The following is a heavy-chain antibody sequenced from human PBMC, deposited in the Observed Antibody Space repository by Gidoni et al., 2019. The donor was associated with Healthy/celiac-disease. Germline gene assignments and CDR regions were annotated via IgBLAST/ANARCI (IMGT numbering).Heavy chain of an antibody. CDR1: GFTFSSYS. CDR3: ARDSNEGQWLVR. D-gene: IGHD6-19*01. V-gene: IGHV3-21*01. J-gene: IGHJ4*02. CDR2: ISSSSSYI. Sequence: EVQLVESGGGLVKPGGSLRLSCAASGFTFSSYSMNWVRQAPGKGLEWVSSISSSSSYIYYADSVKGRFTISRDNAKNSLYLQMNSLRAEDTAVYYCARDSNEGQWLVRWGQGTLVTVSS.